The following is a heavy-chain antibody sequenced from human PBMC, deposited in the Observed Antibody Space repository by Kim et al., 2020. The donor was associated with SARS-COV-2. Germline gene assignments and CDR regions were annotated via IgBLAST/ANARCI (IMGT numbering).Heavy chain of an antibody. Sequence: SETLSLTCTVSGGSISSSSYYWGWIRQPPGKGLEWIGSIYYSGSTYYNPSLKSRVTISVDTSKNQFSLKLSSVTAADTAVYYCARERMDYYDSSGYYDFDYWGQGTLVTVSS. D-gene: IGHD3-22*01. CDR1: GGSISSSSYY. CDR3: ARERMDYYDSSGYYDFDY. CDR2: IYYSGST. J-gene: IGHJ4*02. V-gene: IGHV4-39*07.